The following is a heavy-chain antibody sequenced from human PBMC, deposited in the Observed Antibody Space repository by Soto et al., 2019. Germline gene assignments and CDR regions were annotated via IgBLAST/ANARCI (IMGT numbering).Heavy chain of an antibody. D-gene: IGHD2-15*01. CDR1: RYSFPKYT. V-gene: IGHV1-3*01. J-gene: IGHJ5*02. CDR3: ARGIASGQLDH. CDR2: INPDNGNT. Sequence: GXSVNDSYQASRYSFPKYTIPWVRQAPGQSLEWMGWINPDNGNTKASQKFQDRVIITRDTSASTAYMDLSSLSSEDTAVYYCARGIASGQLDHWGQGTLVTVSS.